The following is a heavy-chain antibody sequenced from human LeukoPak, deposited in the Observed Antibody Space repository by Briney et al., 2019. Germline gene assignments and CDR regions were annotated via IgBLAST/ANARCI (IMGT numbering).Heavy chain of an antibody. V-gene: IGHV3-7*01. D-gene: IGHD1-26*01. CDR1: GFTFSSYE. J-gene: IGHJ6*03. CDR2: IKQDGSEK. Sequence: GGSLRLSCAASGFTFSSYEMSWVRQAPGKGLEWVANIKQDGSEKYYVDSVKGRFTISRDNAKNSLYLQMNSLRAEDTAVYYCARDQTKWEPLRRRDYYYMDVWGKGTTVTVSS. CDR3: ARDQTKWEPLRRRDYYYMDV.